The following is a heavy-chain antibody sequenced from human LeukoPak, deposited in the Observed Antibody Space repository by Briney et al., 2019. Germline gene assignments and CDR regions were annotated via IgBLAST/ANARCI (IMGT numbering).Heavy chain of an antibody. D-gene: IGHD2-15*01. CDR3: ARGYCSGGSCYFAY. J-gene: IGHJ4*02. CDR1: GGSISSGGYS. V-gene: IGHV4-30-4*07. CDR2: IYYSGST. Sequence: SETLSLTCAVSGGSISSGGYSWSWIRQPPGKGLEWIGYIYYSGSTYYNPSLKSRVTISVDTSKNQFSLQLSSVTAADTAVYYCARGYCSGGSCYFAYWGQGTLVTVSS.